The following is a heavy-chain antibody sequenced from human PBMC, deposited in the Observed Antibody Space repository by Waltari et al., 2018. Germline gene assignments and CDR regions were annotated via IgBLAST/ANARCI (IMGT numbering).Heavy chain of an antibody. V-gene: IGHV4-59*01. Sequence: QVQLQESGPGLVKPSETLSLTCTVSGGSISSYYWSWIRQPPGKGLEWIGYIYYSGSTNYNPSLKSRVTISVDTSKNQFSLKLSSVTAADTAVYYCATLTTVTPGYWGQGTLVTVSS. CDR1: GGSISSYY. CDR3: ATLTTVTPGY. J-gene: IGHJ4*02. D-gene: IGHD4-17*01. CDR2: IYYSGST.